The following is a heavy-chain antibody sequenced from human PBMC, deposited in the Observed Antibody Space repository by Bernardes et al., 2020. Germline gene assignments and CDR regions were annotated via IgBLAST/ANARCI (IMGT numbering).Heavy chain of an antibody. D-gene: IGHD2-21*01. Sequence: GGSLRLSCAASGFTVSSHYMTWVRQAPGKGLAWVSTIYNIGSTYYADSVKGRFTISRDNSKNTLYLQMNSLRAEDTAVYYCARMSTVVLKGPDAFDIWGQGTIVSVSS. CDR2: IYNIGST. CDR1: GFTVSSHY. J-gene: IGHJ3*02. CDR3: ARMSTVVLKGPDAFDI. V-gene: IGHV3-53*01.